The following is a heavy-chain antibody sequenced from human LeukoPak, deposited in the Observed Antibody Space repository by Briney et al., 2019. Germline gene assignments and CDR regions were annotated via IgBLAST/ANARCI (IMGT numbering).Heavy chain of an antibody. V-gene: IGHV4-39*01. Sequence: KPSETLSLTCSVSGGSVSNSPYYWVWIRQPPGKGLEWIGSISYSGSTYYNPSLKSRLTISVDTSKNQFSLELKSVTAADTAVYYCARSHGMGAWGPGTTVTVSS. J-gene: IGHJ6*02. CDR2: ISYSGST. CDR3: ARSHGMGA. CDR1: GGSVSNSPYY.